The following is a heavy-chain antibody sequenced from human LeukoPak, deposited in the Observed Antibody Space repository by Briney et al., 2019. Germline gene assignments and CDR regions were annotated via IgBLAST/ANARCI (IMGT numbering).Heavy chain of an antibody. CDR3: AGDTDAGYYDSSGYYYDAFDI. J-gene: IGHJ3*02. Sequence: SETLSLTCTVSGGSISSYYWSWIRQPPGKGLEWIAYISDIGSINYNPSLKSRVTISLDTSKNQFSLKLSSVTAADTAVYYCAGDTDAGYYDSSGYYYDAFDIWGQGTMVTVSS. CDR2: ISDIGSI. V-gene: IGHV4-59*12. D-gene: IGHD3-22*01. CDR1: GGSISSYY.